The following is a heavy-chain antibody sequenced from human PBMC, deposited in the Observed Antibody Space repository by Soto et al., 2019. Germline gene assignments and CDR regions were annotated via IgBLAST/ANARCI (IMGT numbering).Heavy chain of an antibody. V-gene: IGHV3-7*03. CDR2: IKQDGSEK. Sequence: PGGSLRLSCAASGFTFSSYWMSWVRQAPGKGLEWVANIKQDGSEKYYVDSVRGRFTISRDNAKNSLYLQMNNLRAEDTAVYYCARDYSNKGFDYWGQGTLVTVSS. CDR1: GFTFSSYW. J-gene: IGHJ4*02. D-gene: IGHD5-18*01. CDR3: ARDYSNKGFDY.